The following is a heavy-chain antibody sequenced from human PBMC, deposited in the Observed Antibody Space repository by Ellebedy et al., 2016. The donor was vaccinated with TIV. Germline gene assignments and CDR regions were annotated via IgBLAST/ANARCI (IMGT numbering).Heavy chain of an antibody. J-gene: IGHJ6*02. CDR2: IGTAGDT. CDR1: GFTFSSYD. CDR3: TRGDLDV. Sequence: GGSLRLXXAASGFTFSSYDMHWVRQATGKGLEWVSAIGTAGDTYYPGSVKGRFTISRDNSKNTLYLQMNSLRAEDTAVYYCTRGDLDVWGQGTTVTVSS. V-gene: IGHV3-13*01.